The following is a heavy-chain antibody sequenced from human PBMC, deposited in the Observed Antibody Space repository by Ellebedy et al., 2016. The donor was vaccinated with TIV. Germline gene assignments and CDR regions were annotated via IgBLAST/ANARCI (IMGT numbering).Heavy chain of an antibody. V-gene: IGHV4-39*07. CDR3: ARGRDLSLDA. CDR2: IYYSGTT. D-gene: IGHD3/OR15-3a*01. CDR1: GGSITSGTYY. J-gene: IGHJ1*01. Sequence: SETLSLXXTVSGGSITSGTYYWGWIRQAPGKGLEWIGNIYYSGTTYYNPSLQSRLTISVDTSKNQFSLKLRSMTAADTAKYYCARGRDLSLDAWGQGTLVTVSS.